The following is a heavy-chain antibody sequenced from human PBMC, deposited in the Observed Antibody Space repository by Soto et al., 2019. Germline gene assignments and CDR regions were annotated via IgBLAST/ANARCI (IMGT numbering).Heavy chain of an antibody. CDR3: ARLNYYDSSGYSASDY. V-gene: IGHV4-59*08. CDR2: IYYSGST. J-gene: IGHJ4*02. D-gene: IGHD3-22*01. CDR1: GGSITSNY. Sequence: PSETLSLTCTVSGGSITSNYWSWIRQPPGKGLEWIGYIYYSGSTNYNPALKSRVTISVDTSKNQFSLKLSSVTAADTAVYFCARLNYYDSSGYSASDYWGQGTLVTVSS.